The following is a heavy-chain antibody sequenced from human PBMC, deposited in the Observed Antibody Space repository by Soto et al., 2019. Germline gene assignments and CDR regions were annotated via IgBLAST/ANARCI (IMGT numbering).Heavy chain of an antibody. J-gene: IGHJ4*02. V-gene: IGHV4-59*01. Sequence: QVQLQESGPGLVKPSETLSLTCTVSGGSINNYYWSWIRQPPGKGLEWIGYIFYSGSTNYNPSLKSRVTISVDMSKHQFSLKLSSVTAADTAVYYCARDPSSSWYFAYWGQGTLVTVSS. D-gene: IGHD6-13*01. CDR1: GGSINNYY. CDR2: IFYSGST. CDR3: ARDPSSSWYFAY.